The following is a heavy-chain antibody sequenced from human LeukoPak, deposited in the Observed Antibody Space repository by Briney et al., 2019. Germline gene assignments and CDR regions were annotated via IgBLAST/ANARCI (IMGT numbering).Heavy chain of an antibody. CDR3: ARGYYGSGSYLYYYYYGMDV. V-gene: IGHV4-59*12. CDR2: IYYNGST. CDR1: GGSISSYY. Sequence: SETLSLTCIVSGGSISSYYWSWIRQPPGKGLEWIGNIYYNGSTNYNPSLKSRVTISVDTSKNQFSLKLSSVTAADTAVYYCARGYYGSGSYLYYYYYGMDVWGQGTTVTVSS. D-gene: IGHD3-10*01. J-gene: IGHJ6*02.